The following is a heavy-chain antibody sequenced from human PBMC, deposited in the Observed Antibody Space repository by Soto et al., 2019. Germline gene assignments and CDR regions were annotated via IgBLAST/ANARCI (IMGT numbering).Heavy chain of an antibody. V-gene: IGHV3-30*18. CDR1: GFTFSSYG. CDR3: AKRDYYGSGSYYTLYYYYYGMDV. J-gene: IGHJ6*02. CDR2: ISYDGSNK. Sequence: GGSLRLSCAASGFTFSSYGMHWVRQAPGKGLEWVAVISYDGSNKYYADSVKGRFTISRDNSKNTLYLQMNSLRAEDTAVYYCAKRDYYGSGSYYTLYYYYYGMDVWGQGTKVTVS. D-gene: IGHD3-10*01.